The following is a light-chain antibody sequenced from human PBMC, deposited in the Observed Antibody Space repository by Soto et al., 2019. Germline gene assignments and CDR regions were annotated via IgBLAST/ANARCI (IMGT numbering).Light chain of an antibody. CDR1: SSNVGGNP. J-gene: IGLJ1*01. CDR3: ASWDDSLNGPV. V-gene: IGLV1-44*01. CDR2: TNT. Sequence: SSSNVGGNPVNWYQHVPTTAPKLLIYTNTQQPSGVPDRFSGSKSGTSASLAISGLQSEDEADYYCASWDDSLNGPVFGTGTKVTVL.